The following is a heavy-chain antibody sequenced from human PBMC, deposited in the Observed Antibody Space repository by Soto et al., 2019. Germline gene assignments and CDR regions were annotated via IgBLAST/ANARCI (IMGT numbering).Heavy chain of an antibody. Sequence: SQTLSLTCAISGDSVSSNSAAWNWIRQSPSGGLERLGRTYYRSKWDNEYAVAVKSRITISPDASKNQFSLQLNSVTPEDTAVYFCAREGAVSYDSWGQGTLVTVSS. D-gene: IGHD2-8*01. CDR3: AREGAVSYDS. CDR1: GDSVSSNSAA. J-gene: IGHJ4*02. V-gene: IGHV6-1*01. CDR2: TYYRSKWDN.